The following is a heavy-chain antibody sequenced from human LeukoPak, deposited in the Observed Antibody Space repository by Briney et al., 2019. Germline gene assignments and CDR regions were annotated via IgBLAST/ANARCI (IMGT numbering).Heavy chain of an antibody. D-gene: IGHD2-15*01. CDR2: INPNSGVT. V-gene: IGHV1-2*02. CDR3: ARVANYYYYYMDV. J-gene: IGHJ6*03. Sequence: ASVKVSCKASGYSFTDYYMHWVRQAPGQGLEWMGWINPNSGVTNYTQKFQGRVTMTRGTSISTAYMELSRLRSDDTVVYYCARVANYYYYYMDVWGKGTTVTISS. CDR1: GYSFTDYY.